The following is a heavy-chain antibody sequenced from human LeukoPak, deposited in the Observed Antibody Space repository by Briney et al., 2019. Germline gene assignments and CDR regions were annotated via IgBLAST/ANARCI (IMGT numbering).Heavy chain of an antibody. CDR2: ISSSSSYI. CDR1: GFTFSSYS. CDR3: STGGYCTSTSCYGEN. J-gene: IGHJ4*02. V-gene: IGHV3-21*04. Sequence: GGSLRLSCAASGFTFSSYSMNWVRQAPGKGLEWVSSISSSSSYIYYADSVKGRFTISRDNAKNSLYLQMSSLKTEDTAVYYCSTGGYCTSTSCYGENWGQGTLVTVSS. D-gene: IGHD2-2*01.